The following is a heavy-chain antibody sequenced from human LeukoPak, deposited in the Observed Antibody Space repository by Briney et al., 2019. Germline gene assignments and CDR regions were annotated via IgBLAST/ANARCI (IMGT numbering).Heavy chain of an antibody. CDR2: IWHDGTNK. J-gene: IGHJ4*02. Sequence: GGSLRLSCAASGFTFSNYGMHWVRQAPGKGLEWVAVIWHDGTNKYYADSVKGRFAISRDNSKNTLYLQMNSLRAEDTAVYYCTRDVGHSALANWGQGVLVTVSS. D-gene: IGHD5-18*01. V-gene: IGHV3-33*01. CDR1: GFTFSNYG. CDR3: TRDVGHSALAN.